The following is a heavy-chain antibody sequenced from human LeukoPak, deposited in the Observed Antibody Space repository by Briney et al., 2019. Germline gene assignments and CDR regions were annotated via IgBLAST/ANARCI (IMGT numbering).Heavy chain of an antibody. CDR2: INPNSGGT. V-gene: IGHV1-2*04. CDR3: ARRGQGYEDYFDY. CDR1: GYTFTVYY. Sequence: ASVKVSCKASGYTFTVYYMHWVRQAPGQGLEWMGWINPNSGGTNYAQKFQGWVTMTRDTSISTAYMELSRLRSDDTAVYYCARRGQGYEDYFDYWGQGTLVTVSS. J-gene: IGHJ4*02. D-gene: IGHD5-12*01.